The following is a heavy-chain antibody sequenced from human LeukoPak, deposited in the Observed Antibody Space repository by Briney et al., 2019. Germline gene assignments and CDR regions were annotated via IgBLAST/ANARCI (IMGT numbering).Heavy chain of an antibody. D-gene: IGHD1-1*01. CDR1: GYTFTGYY. J-gene: IGHJ3*02. Sequence: ASVKVSCKASGYTFTGYYMHWVRQAPGQGLEWMGWINPNSGGTNYAQKFQGRVTMTRDTSISTAYMELSRLRSDDTAVYYCAREGGTTGTTSAFDIWGQGTMVTVSS. V-gene: IGHV1-2*02. CDR2: INPNSGGT. CDR3: AREGGTTGTTSAFDI.